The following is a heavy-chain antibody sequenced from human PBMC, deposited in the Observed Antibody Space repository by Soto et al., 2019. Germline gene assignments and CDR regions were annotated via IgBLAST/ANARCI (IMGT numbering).Heavy chain of an antibody. V-gene: IGHV4-59*01. CDR2: MYNTGST. CDR1: GGSISGYY. CDR3: ATYCSGGSCYLDY. Sequence: PSETLSLTCTVSGGSISGYYWSWIRQPPGKGLEWIGYMYNTGSTVYNPSFKSRVTISVDTSKNQFSLKLNSVTAADTAVYYCATYCSGGSCYLDYWGQGTLVTVSS. J-gene: IGHJ4*02. D-gene: IGHD2-15*01.